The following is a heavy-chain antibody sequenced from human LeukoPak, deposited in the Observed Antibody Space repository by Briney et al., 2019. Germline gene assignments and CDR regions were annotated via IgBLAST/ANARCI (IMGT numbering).Heavy chain of an antibody. CDR2: ISGSGGST. CDR3: AKDLGFGELSRYDY. V-gene: IGHV3-23*01. D-gene: IGHD3-10*01. CDR1: GFTFSSYW. Sequence: GGSLRLSCAASGFTFSSYWMSWVRQAPGKGLEWVSAISGSGGSTYYADSVKGRFTISRDNSKKTLYLQMNSLRAEDTAVYYCAKDLGFGELSRYDYWGQGTLVTVSS. J-gene: IGHJ4*02.